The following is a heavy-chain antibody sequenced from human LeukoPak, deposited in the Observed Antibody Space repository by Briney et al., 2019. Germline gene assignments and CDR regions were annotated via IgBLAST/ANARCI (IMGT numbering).Heavy chain of an antibody. V-gene: IGHV1-69*04. J-gene: IGHJ4*02. CDR2: IILILGIA. Sequence: ASVKVSCKPSGGTFSSYAISGVRQAPGLGQEWMGRIILILGIANYAQKFQGRVTIAADKSTSTAYMELSSLRSEDTAVYYCASTDAPNYYDSSCYYDDYWGQGTLVTVSS. CDR3: ASTDAPNYYDSSCYYDDY. D-gene: IGHD3-22*01. CDR1: GGTFSSYA.